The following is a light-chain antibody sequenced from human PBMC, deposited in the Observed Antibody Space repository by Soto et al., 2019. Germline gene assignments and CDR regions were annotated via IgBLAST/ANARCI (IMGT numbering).Light chain of an antibody. CDR3: PQYHTSPLM. CDR1: QSVRSNY. CDR2: GAS. J-gene: IGKJ1*01. Sequence: EIVLTQSPGTLSLSPGETATLACRASQSVRSNYLAWYQQKPGQAPRLLIYGASTRATGIPDKFSGSGSGTDFTLTISRLEPEDLAVYYCPQYHTSPLMFGQGTKVDIK. V-gene: IGKV3-20*01.